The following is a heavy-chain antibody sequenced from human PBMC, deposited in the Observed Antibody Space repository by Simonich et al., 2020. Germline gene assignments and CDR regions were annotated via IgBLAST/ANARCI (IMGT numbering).Heavy chain of an antibody. CDR3: AREGIAARDAFDI. CDR2: IKQDSSEE. CDR1: GFTFSSYW. D-gene: IGHD6-6*01. Sequence: EVQLVESGGGLVQPGGSLRLSCAASGFTFSSYWMSWVRQAPGKVMDWVANIKQDSSEEYYGDSVKGRFTISRDNAKNSLYLQMNSLGAEDTAVYYCAREGIAARDAFDIWGQGTMVTVSS. J-gene: IGHJ3*02. V-gene: IGHV3-7*01.